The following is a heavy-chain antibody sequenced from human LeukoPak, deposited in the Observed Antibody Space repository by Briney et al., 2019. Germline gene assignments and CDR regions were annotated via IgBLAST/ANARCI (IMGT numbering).Heavy chain of an antibody. J-gene: IGHJ6*03. CDR2: IIPIFGTA. CDR1: GGTFSSYA. V-gene: IGHV1-69*06. Sequence: GASVKVSCKASGGTFSSYAISWVRQAPGQGLEWMGGIIPIFGTANYAQMFQGRVTITADKSTSTAYMELSSLRSEDTAVYYCARGGRGSTSWFYYYYYYMDVWAKGPRSPSP. CDR3: ARGGRGSTSWFYYYYYYMDV. D-gene: IGHD6-13*01.